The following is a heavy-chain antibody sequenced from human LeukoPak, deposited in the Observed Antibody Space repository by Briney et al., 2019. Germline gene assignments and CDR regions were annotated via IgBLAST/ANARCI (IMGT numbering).Heavy chain of an antibody. CDR2: IYTSGST. D-gene: IGHD3-22*01. Sequence: SETLSLTCTVSGGSISSYYWSWIRQPAGKGLEWIGRIYTSGSTNYNPSLKSRVTMSVDTSKNQFSLKLSSVTAADTAVYYCARGLRGLYYYDSSGSSGMDVWGQGTTVTVSS. J-gene: IGHJ6*02. V-gene: IGHV4-4*07. CDR3: ARGLRGLYYYDSSGSSGMDV. CDR1: GGSISSYY.